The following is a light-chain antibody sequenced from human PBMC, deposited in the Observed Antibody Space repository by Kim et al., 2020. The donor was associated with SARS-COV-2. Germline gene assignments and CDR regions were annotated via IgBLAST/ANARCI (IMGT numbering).Light chain of an antibody. CDR3: SSRDSSDQRYV. J-gene: IGLJ1*01. CDR2: DKN. V-gene: IGLV3-19*01. CDR1: SRTQEY. Sequence: ALDHTVRITCQGDSRTQEYATWYQQRAEQAPVLVLYDKNSRPSGIPGRFSGSGSGNTASLTITGALAEDEAGYYCSSRDSSDQRYVFGSGTKVTVL.